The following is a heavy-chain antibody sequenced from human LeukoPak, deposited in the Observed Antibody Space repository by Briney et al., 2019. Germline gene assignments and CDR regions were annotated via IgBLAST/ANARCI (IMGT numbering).Heavy chain of an antibody. J-gene: IGHJ3*02. CDR1: GGSINSGGYS. V-gene: IGHV4-61*08. CDR2: IYYSGST. Sequence: PSETLSLTCAVSGGSINSGGYSWSWIRQSPGKGLEWIGYIYYSGSTNYNPSLKSRVTISVDTSKNQFSLKLSSVTAADTAVYYCARDATPNYYDSSGYPLAAFDIWGQGTMVTVSS. D-gene: IGHD3-22*01. CDR3: ARDATPNYYDSSGYPLAAFDI.